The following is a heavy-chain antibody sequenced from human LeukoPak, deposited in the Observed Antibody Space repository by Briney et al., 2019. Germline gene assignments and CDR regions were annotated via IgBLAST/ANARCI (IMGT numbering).Heavy chain of an antibody. CDR1: GGSISSYY. V-gene: IGHV4-59*01. CDR2: IYYSGST. J-gene: IGHJ4*02. D-gene: IGHD3-22*01. Sequence: PSETLSLTCTVSGGSISSYYWSWIRQPPGKELEWIGYIYYSGSTKYNPSLNSRVTISVDRSKNQFSLNLNSVTAADTAVYYCARDRSSGYQGSFEYWGQGTLVTVSS. CDR3: ARDRSSGYQGSFEY.